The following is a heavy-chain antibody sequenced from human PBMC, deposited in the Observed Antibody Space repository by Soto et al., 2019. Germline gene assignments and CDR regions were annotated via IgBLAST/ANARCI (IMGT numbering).Heavy chain of an antibody. CDR2: ISYDGTNE. J-gene: IGHJ4*02. V-gene: IGHV3-30-3*01. CDR3: ARGYTAAPRTSHFDY. Sequence: QVQLVESGGGVVQPGRSLRLSCAASGFTFSSYAMHWVRQAPGKGLEWVAVISYDGTNEFYADSVKGRFTISRDNSQNTLYLQMNSLRAEDTAVYYCARGYTAAPRTSHFDYWGQGTLVTVSS. D-gene: IGHD6-13*01. CDR1: GFTFSSYA.